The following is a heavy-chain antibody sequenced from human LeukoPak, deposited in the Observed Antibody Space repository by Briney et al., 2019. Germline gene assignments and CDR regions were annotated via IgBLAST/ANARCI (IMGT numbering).Heavy chain of an antibody. J-gene: IGHJ5*02. Sequence: PSETLSLTCDVSGGSISRTNWWSWVRQSPGQGLEWIGEISLSGRTNYNPSLQSRVTISVDTSKNQFSLKLSSVTAADTAVYYCARRRRTTVGKNWFDPWGQGTLVTVSS. CDR2: ISLSGRT. CDR1: GGSISRTNW. V-gene: IGHV4-4*02. CDR3: ARRRRTTVGKNWFDP. D-gene: IGHD4-17*01.